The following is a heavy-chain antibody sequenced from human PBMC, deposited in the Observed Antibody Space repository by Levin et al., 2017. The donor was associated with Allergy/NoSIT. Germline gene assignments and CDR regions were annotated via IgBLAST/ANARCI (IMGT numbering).Heavy chain of an antibody. CDR2: INPNSGGT. CDR3: ARGWDMVRGIRESDY. D-gene: IGHD3-10*01. Sequence: GESLKISCKASGYTFTGYYMHWVRQAPGQGLEWMGWINPNSGGTNYAQKFQGRVTMTRDTSISTAYMELSRLRSDDTAVYYCARGWDMVRGIRESDYWGQGTLVTVSS. J-gene: IGHJ4*02. V-gene: IGHV1-2*02. CDR1: GYTFTGYY.